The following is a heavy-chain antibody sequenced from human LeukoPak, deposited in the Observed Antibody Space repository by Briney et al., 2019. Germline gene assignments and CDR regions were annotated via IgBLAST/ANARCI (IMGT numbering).Heavy chain of an antibody. V-gene: IGHV3-74*01. CDR1: GFTFSTYW. Sequence: GGSLRLSCAASGFTFSTYWVHWVRQAPGKGLAWVSRITSDGSSTSYADSVKGRFTISRDNTKNTLYLQMKSLRAGDTAVYYCARAVRTYDSSGDYLDAFDIWGQGTMVTVSS. CDR3: ARAVRTYDSSGDYLDAFDI. D-gene: IGHD3-22*01. CDR2: ITSDGSST. J-gene: IGHJ3*02.